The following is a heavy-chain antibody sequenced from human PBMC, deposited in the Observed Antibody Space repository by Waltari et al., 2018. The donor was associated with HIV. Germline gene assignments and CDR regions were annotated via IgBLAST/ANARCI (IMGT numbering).Heavy chain of an antibody. CDR3: ARGSGYSSGWYVRGFDP. CDR2: INHSGST. Sequence: QVQLQQWGAGLLKPSETLSLTCAVYGGSFSGYYWSWNRKPPGKGLEWIGEINHSGSTNYNPSLKSRVTISVDTSKNQFSLKLSSVTAADTAVYYCARGSGYSSGWYVRGFDPWGQGTLVTVSS. V-gene: IGHV4-34*01. J-gene: IGHJ5*02. CDR1: GGSFSGYY. D-gene: IGHD6-19*01.